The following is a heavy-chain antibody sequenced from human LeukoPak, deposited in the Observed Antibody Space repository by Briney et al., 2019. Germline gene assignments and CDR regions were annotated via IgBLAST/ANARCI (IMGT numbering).Heavy chain of an antibody. J-gene: IGHJ4*02. CDR3: ARGGLYSSGWLFDY. CDR2: IIPIFGTA. Sequence: ASVKVSCKASGGTFSSYAISWVRQAPGQGLEWMGRIIPIFGTANYAQKFQGRVTITTDESTSTAYMELSSLRSDDTAVYYCARGGLYSSGWLFDYWGQGTLVTVSS. CDR1: GGTFSSYA. D-gene: IGHD6-19*01. V-gene: IGHV1-69*05.